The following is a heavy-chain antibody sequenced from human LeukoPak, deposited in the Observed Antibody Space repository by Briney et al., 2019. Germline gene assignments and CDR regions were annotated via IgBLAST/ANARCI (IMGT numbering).Heavy chain of an antibody. CDR1: GFTFSSYW. CDR3: ARDPIVLMVYAIDGMDV. V-gene: IGHV3-74*01. D-gene: IGHD2-8*01. CDR2: INSDGSST. Sequence: GGSLRLSCAASGFTFSSYWMHWVRQAPGKGLVWVSRINSDGSSTSYADSVKGRFTISRDNAKNTLYLQMNSLRAEDTAVYYCARDPIVLMVYAIDGMDVWGQGTTVTVSS. J-gene: IGHJ6*02.